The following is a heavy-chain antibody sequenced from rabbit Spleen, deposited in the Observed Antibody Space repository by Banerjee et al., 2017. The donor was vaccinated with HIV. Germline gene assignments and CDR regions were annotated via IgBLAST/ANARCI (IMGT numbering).Heavy chain of an antibody. CDR3: ARDLVAVIGWNFNL. J-gene: IGHJ4*01. CDR1: GFSFSSGYY. D-gene: IGHD1-1*01. Sequence: QEQLEESGGGLVKPGASLTLTCKASGFSFSSGYYMYWVRQAPGKGLEWIACVYNGDSGSRTYYATWAKGRFTISKTSTTVTLQMTSLTAADTATYFCARDLVAVIGWNFNLWGQGTLVTVS. CDR2: VYNGDSGSRT. V-gene: IGHV1S45*01.